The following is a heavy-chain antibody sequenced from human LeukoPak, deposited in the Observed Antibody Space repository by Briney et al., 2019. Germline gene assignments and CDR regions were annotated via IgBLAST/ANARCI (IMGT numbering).Heavy chain of an antibody. D-gene: IGHD4-17*01. J-gene: IGHJ4*02. Sequence: GGSLRLSCAASGFTFSSYWMHWVRQAPGKGLVWVSRINSDGRSTSYADSVKGRFTISRDNAKNTLYLQMNSLRAEDTAVYYCARARRPTGGDYFYWGQGTLVTVSS. CDR2: INSDGRST. CDR3: ARARRPTGGDYFY. CDR1: GFTFSSYW. V-gene: IGHV3-74*01.